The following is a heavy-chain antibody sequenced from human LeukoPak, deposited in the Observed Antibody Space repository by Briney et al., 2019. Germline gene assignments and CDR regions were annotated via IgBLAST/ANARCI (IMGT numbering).Heavy chain of an antibody. J-gene: IGHJ4*02. D-gene: IGHD2-15*01. V-gene: IGHV3-23*01. CDR2: ISGSGGST. Sequence: GGSLRLSCAAPGFTFSSYAMSWVRQAPGKGLEWVSAISGSGGSTYYADSVKGRFTISRDNSKNTLYLQMNSLRAEDTAVYYCAKAGAVVVVAAKYFDYWGQGTLVTVSS. CDR3: AKAGAVVVVAAKYFDY. CDR1: GFTFSSYA.